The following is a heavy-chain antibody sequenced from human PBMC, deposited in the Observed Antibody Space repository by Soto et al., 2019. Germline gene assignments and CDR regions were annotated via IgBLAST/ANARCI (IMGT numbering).Heavy chain of an antibody. D-gene: IGHD6-13*01. V-gene: IGHV3-33*01. Sequence: GGSLRLSCAASGFTFSSYGMHWVRQAPGKGLEWVAVICYDGSNKYYADSVKGRFTISRDNSKNTLYLQMNSLRAEDTAVYYCARDEAAAGEYFDYWGQGTLVTVSS. CDR3: ARDEAAAGEYFDY. CDR1: GFTFSSYG. CDR2: ICYDGSNK. J-gene: IGHJ4*02.